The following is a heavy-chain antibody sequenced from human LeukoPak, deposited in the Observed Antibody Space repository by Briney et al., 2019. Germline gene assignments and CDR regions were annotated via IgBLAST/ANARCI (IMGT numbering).Heavy chain of an antibody. Sequence: GGSLRLSCAASGFTVSNYYMSWVRQAPGKGLEWVSVIYSGGDTYYADSVKGRFTISRDNSKNALYLQMNNLRAEDTAVYYCATSPVTGMIYFDYWGQGTLVTVSS. J-gene: IGHJ4*02. V-gene: IGHV3-66*01. CDR1: GFTVSNYY. CDR3: ATSPVTGMIYFDY. CDR2: IYSGGDT. D-gene: IGHD6-19*01.